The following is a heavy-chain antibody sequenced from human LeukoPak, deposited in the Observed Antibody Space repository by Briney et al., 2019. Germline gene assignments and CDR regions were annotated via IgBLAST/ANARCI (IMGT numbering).Heavy chain of an antibody. Sequence: GESLKISCEVSGYSFTSYWIGWVRQMPGKGLEWMGIIYPDDSDTRYSPSFHGQVAISADKSISTAYLQWSSLKASDTAMYYCARQTYGGLIVDYFDYWGQGTLVTVSS. J-gene: IGHJ4*02. CDR1: GYSFTSYW. V-gene: IGHV5-51*01. D-gene: IGHD3-16*01. CDR3: ARQTYGGLIVDYFDY. CDR2: IYPDDSDT.